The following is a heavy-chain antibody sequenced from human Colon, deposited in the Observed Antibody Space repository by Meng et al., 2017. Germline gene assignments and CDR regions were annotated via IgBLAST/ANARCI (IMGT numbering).Heavy chain of an antibody. D-gene: IGHD3-10*01. CDR3: ARDTEFGELFPDY. CDR2: IWYDGSNK. J-gene: IGHJ4*02. CDR1: GFTLSSYG. V-gene: IGHV3-33*01. Sequence: GGSLRPSCAASGFTLSSYGMHWVRQAPGKGLEWVAVIWYDGSNKYYADSVKGRFTISRDNSKNTLYLQMNSLRAEDTAVYYCARDTEFGELFPDYWGQGTLVTVSS.